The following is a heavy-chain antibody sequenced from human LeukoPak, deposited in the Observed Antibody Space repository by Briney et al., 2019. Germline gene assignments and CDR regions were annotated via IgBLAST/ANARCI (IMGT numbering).Heavy chain of an antibody. CDR1: GFAVSSTY. CDR3: AGGHRTAASLY. V-gene: IGHV3-66*01. J-gene: IGHJ4*02. D-gene: IGHD6-13*01. Sequence: PGGSLRLSCAASGFAVSSTYMTWVRQAPGKGLECVSDIYSGGTTYYADSVKGRFSISRDNSKITLYLQMNSLRAEDTAVYYCAGGHRTAASLYWGQGTLVTVSS. CDR2: IYSGGTT.